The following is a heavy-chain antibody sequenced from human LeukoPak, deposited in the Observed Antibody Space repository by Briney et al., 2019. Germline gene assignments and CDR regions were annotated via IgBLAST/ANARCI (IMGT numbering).Heavy chain of an antibody. CDR3: ARDGLVGAGTLFDF. CDR1: GGSISGQY. V-gene: IGHV4-59*11. Sequence: SETLSLTCTVSGGSISGQYWSWTRQPPGKGLEWIAYIYYTGISDYNPSLKSRATISLDTSKNQFSLRLDSVTAADTAVYYCARDGLVGAGTLFDFWGQGTLVTVSS. D-gene: IGHD1-7*01. J-gene: IGHJ4*02. CDR2: IYYTGIS.